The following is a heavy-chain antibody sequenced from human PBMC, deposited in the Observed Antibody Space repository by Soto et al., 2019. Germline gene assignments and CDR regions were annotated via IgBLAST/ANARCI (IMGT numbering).Heavy chain of an antibody. Sequence: SETLSLTCAVSGGSISSSNWWSWVRQPPGKGLEWIGEIYHSGSTNYNPSLKSRVTISVDKSKNQFSLKLSSVTAADTAVYYCATRPRVTRITMIVVVIEEYYFDYWGQGTLVTVSS. CDR1: GGSISSSNW. V-gene: IGHV4-4*02. D-gene: IGHD3-22*01. J-gene: IGHJ4*02. CDR2: IYHSGST. CDR3: ATRPRVTRITMIVVVIEEYYFDY.